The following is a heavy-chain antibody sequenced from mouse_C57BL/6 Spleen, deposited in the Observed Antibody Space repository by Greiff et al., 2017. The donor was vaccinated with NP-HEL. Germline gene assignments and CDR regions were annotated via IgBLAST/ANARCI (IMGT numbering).Heavy chain of an antibody. CDR1: GYSFTGYY. Sequence: EVQLKESGPELVKPGASVKISCKASGYSFTGYYMNWVKQSPEKSLEWIGEINPSTGGTTYNQKFKAKATLTVDKSSSTAYMQLKSLTSEDSAVYYCARMDSWGQGTLVTVSA. V-gene: IGHV1-42*01. J-gene: IGHJ3*01. CDR3: ARMDS. CDR2: INPSTGGT.